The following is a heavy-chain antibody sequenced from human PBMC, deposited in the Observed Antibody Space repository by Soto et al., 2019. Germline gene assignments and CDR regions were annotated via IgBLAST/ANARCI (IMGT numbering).Heavy chain of an antibody. V-gene: IGHV1-69*13. Sequence: SVKVPCKASGGTFSSDAIRWVRQAPGQGLEWMGGIIPIFGTANYAQKFQGRVTITADESTSTAYMELSSLRSEDTAVYYCARDTAMVTYFDYWGQGTLVTVSS. CDR3: ARDTAMVTYFDY. J-gene: IGHJ4*02. CDR2: IIPIFGTA. D-gene: IGHD5-18*01. CDR1: GGTFSSDA.